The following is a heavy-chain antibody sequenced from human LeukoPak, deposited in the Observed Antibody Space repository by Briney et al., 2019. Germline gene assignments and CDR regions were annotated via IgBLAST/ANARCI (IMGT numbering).Heavy chain of an antibody. D-gene: IGHD2-15*01. Sequence: GRSLRLSCAASGFTFSSYAMHWVRQAPGKGLEWVAVISYDGSNKYYADSVKGRFTISRDNSKNTLYLQMNSLRAEDTAVYYCARVSRDIVVVVPATGYFDYWGQGTLVTVSS. J-gene: IGHJ4*02. CDR2: ISYDGSNK. CDR3: ARVSRDIVVVVPATGYFDY. V-gene: IGHV3-30-3*01. CDR1: GFTFSSYA.